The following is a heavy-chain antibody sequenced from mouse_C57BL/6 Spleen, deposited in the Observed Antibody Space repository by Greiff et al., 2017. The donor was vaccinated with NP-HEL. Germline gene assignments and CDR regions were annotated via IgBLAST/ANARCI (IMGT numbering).Heavy chain of an antibody. CDR3: ARHYDRAMDY. CDR2: ISSGGSYT. J-gene: IGHJ4*01. V-gene: IGHV5-6*02. CDR1: GFTFSGYG. Sequence: EVMLVESGGDLVKPGGSLKLSCAASGFTFSGYGMSWVRQTPDKRLEWVATISSGGSYTYYPDSVKGRFTISRDNAKNTLYLQMSSLKSEDTAMYYCARHYDRAMDYWGQGTSVTVSS. D-gene: IGHD2-4*01.